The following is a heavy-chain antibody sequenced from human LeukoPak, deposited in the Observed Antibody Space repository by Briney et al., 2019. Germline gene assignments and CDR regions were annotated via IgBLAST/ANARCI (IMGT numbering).Heavy chain of an antibody. CDR3: ARVYDSSGYYKNWFDP. CDR1: GFTLSSYS. Sequence: RGGSLRLSCAASGFTLSSYSMNWVRQAPGKGLVWVSRINSDGSSTNYADSVKGRFTISRDNAKNTLYLQMNSLRAEDTAVYYCARVYDSSGYYKNWFDPWGQGTLVTVSS. CDR2: INSDGSST. J-gene: IGHJ5*02. D-gene: IGHD3-22*01. V-gene: IGHV3-74*01.